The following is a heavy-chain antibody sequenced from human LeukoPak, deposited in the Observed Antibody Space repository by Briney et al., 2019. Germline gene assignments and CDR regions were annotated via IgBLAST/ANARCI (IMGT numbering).Heavy chain of an antibody. Sequence: GESLKISCKGSGYSFTTYWTGWVRQMPGKGLEWMGIIYPGDSDTRYSPSFQGQVTISADRSISTAYLQWSSLKASDTAMYYCARHSSRIAARLLYDYWGQGTLVTVSS. D-gene: IGHD6-6*01. J-gene: IGHJ4*02. CDR1: GYSFTTYW. CDR3: ARHSSRIAARLLYDY. V-gene: IGHV5-51*01. CDR2: IYPGDSDT.